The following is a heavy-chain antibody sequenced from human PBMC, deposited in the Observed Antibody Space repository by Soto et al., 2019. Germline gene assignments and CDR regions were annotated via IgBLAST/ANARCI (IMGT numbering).Heavy chain of an antibody. CDR1: EYTFTGYY. CDR2: INPNSGGT. J-gene: IGHJ4*02. CDR3: VRLVGNSWLDY. V-gene: IGHV1-2*02. Sequence: ASVKVSCKASEYTFTGYYMHWVRQAPGQGLEWMGWINPNSGGTNYAQKFQGRVTITADESTSTAYMELSSLRSEDSAVYYCVRLVGNSWLDYWGQGTLVTVSS. D-gene: IGHD4-4*01.